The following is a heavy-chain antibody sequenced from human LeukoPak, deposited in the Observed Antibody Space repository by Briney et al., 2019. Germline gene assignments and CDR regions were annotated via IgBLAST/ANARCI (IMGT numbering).Heavy chain of an antibody. Sequence: GGSLRLSCAASGFTFSTYAMHWVRQAPGKGLEWVAVISYDGSNKYYADSVKGRFTISRDNSKNTLYLQMNSLRAEDTAVYYCARSGDIVATIGRYYYYYGMDVWGQGTTVTVSS. CDR3: ARSGDIVATIGRYYYYYGMDV. D-gene: IGHD5-12*01. V-gene: IGHV3-30-3*01. J-gene: IGHJ6*02. CDR2: ISYDGSNK. CDR1: GFTFSTYA.